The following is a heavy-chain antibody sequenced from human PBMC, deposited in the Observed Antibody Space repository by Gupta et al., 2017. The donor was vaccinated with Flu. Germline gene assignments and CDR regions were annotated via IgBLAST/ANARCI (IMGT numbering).Heavy chain of an antibody. V-gene: IGHV4-59*01. CDR2: IYYSGST. Sequence: QVQLQESGPGLVKPSETLSLTCTVSGGSISSYYWSWIRQPPGKGLEWIGYIYYSGSTNYNPSLKSRVTISVDTSKNQFSLKLSSVTAADTAVYYCARGLRFLEWSYYFDYWGQGTLVTVSS. CDR1: GGSISSYY. D-gene: IGHD3-3*01. CDR3: ARGLRFLEWSYYFDY. J-gene: IGHJ4*02.